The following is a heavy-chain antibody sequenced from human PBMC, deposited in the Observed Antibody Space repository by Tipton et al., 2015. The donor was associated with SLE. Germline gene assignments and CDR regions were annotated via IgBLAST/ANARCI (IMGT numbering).Heavy chain of an antibody. CDR2: IKQDGSEK. Sequence: SLRLSCAASGFTFSSNWMSWVRQAPGKGLEWVANIKQDGSEKYYVDSVKGRFTISRDNSKNTLYLQMNSLRAEDTAVYYCAKGWGYYGSGSYGGYYFDYWGQGTLVTVSS. CDR3: AKGWGYYGSGSYGGYYFDY. D-gene: IGHD3-10*01. V-gene: IGHV3-7*03. CDR1: GFTFSSNW. J-gene: IGHJ4*02.